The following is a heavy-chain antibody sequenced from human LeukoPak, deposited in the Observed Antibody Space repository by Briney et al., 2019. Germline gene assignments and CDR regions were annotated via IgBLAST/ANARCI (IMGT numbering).Heavy chain of an antibody. D-gene: IGHD2-2*01. V-gene: IGHV1-24*01. CDR3: ATDIVVVPAANLAVDY. J-gene: IGHJ4*02. Sequence: ASVKVSCKVSGYTLTELSMHWVRQAPGKGLEWMGGFDPEDGETIYAQKFQGRVTMTEDTSTDTAYMELSSLRSEDTAVYYCATDIVVVPAANLAVDYWGQGTLVTVSS. CDR1: GYTLTELS. CDR2: FDPEDGET.